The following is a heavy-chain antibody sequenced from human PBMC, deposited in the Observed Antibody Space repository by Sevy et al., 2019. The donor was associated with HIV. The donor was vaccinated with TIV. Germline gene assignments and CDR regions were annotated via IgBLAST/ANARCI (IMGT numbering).Heavy chain of an antibody. J-gene: IGHJ4*02. CDR2: IYYSGST. Sequence: SETLSLTCTVSGGSISSGDYYWSWIRQPPGKGLEWIGYIYYSGSTYYNPSLKSRVTISVDTSKNQFSLRLSSVTAADTAVYYCARAVTFVTIFGVDTMLYYFDYWGQGTLVTVS. V-gene: IGHV4-30-4*01. D-gene: IGHD3-3*01. CDR1: GGSISSGDYY. CDR3: ARAVTFVTIFGVDTMLYYFDY.